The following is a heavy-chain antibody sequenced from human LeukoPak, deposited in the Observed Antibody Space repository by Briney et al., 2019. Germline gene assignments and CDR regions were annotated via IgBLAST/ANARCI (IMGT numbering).Heavy chain of an antibody. V-gene: IGHV3-30*04. CDR2: IVEDGTNQ. Sequence: GGSLRLSCSAAGFTFNNYLMHWVRQAPGKGLDWVAVIVEDGTNQYYADSVKGRFTISRDNSKNTLFLQMNSLRSEDTAMYYCARVQGGGYRTADYWGQGTLVTVSS. CDR1: GFTFNNYL. CDR3: ARVQGGGYRTADY. J-gene: IGHJ4*02. D-gene: IGHD6-19*01.